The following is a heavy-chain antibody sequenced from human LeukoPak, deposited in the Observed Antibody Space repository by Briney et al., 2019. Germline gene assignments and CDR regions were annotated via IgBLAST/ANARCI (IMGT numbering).Heavy chain of an antibody. CDR2: IFPGDSDT. D-gene: IGHD3-9*01. Sequence: GESLKISCEASGYSFTTYWIGWVRQMPGKGLEWMGIIFPGDSDTTYSPSFQGQVTISADRSISIAYLQWSSLKASDTAIYYCARRSYDTLTGYHGAFDIWGQGTTLTVSA. J-gene: IGHJ3*02. V-gene: IGHV5-51*01. CDR3: ARRSYDTLTGYHGAFDI. CDR1: GYSFTTYW.